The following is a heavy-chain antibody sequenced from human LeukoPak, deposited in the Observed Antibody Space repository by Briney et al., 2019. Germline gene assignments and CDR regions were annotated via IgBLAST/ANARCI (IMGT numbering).Heavy chain of an antibody. CDR3: AKDQEYQLLWGTYFDY. J-gene: IGHJ4*02. V-gene: IGHV3-53*01. CDR1: GFTVSSNY. D-gene: IGHD2-2*01. CDR2: IYSGGST. Sequence: GGSLRLSCAASGFTVSSNYMSWVRQAPGKGLEWVSVIYSGGSTYYADSVKGRFTISRDNSKNTLYLQMNSLRAEDTAVYYCAKDQEYQLLWGTYFDYWGQGTLVTVSS.